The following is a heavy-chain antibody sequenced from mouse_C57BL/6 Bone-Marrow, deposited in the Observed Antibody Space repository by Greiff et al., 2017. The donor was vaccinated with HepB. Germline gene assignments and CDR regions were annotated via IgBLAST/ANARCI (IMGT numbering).Heavy chain of an antibody. Sequence: ESGPGLVKPSQSLSLTCSVTGYSITSGYYWNWIRQFPGNKLEWMGYISYDGSNNYNPSLKNRISITRDTSKNQFFLKLNSVTTEDTATYYCARDRGDSSGYWFAYWGQGTLVTVSA. CDR1: GYSITSGYY. CDR3: ARDRGDSSGYWFAY. CDR2: ISYDGSN. J-gene: IGHJ3*01. D-gene: IGHD3-2*02. V-gene: IGHV3-6*01.